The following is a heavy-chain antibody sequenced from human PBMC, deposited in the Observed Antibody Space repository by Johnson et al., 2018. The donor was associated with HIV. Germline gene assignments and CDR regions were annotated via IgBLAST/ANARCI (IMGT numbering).Heavy chain of an antibody. V-gene: IGHV3-23*04. D-gene: IGHD5-24*01. J-gene: IGHJ3*02. Sequence: MQLVESGGGVVQPGRSLRLSCAASGFTFSDYAMSWVRQAPGKGLEWVSTMSGSYGSTYYADSVKGRFTISRDHSKNTLNLQMNSLRPEDTGVYYCTRDWGEDGYTWGLGFDIWGPGTVVTVSS. CDR1: GFTFSDYA. CDR3: TRDWGEDGYTWGLGFDI. CDR2: MSGSYGST.